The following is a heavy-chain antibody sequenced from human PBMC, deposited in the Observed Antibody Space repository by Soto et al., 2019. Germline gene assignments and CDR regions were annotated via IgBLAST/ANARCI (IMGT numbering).Heavy chain of an antibody. V-gene: IGHV4-34*01. CDR3: ARRTPPYYYDSRVAFDI. CDR1: GGSFSGYY. Sequence: QVQLQQWGAGLLKPSETLSLTCAVYGGSFSGYYWSWIRQPPGKGLEWSGEINHSGSTNYNPSLKSRVTISVDTSKNQFSLKLSSVTAADTAVYYCARRTPPYYYDSRVAFDIWGQGTMVTVSS. CDR2: INHSGST. D-gene: IGHD3-22*01. J-gene: IGHJ3*02.